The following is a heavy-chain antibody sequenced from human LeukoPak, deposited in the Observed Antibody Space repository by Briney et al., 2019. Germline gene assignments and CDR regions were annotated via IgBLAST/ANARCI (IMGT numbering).Heavy chain of an antibody. CDR1: GFTFSASW. V-gene: IGHV3-7*03. Sequence: GGSLRLSCVGSGFTFSASWMSWVRQAPGKGPEWVASIKKDGSQKYYVDSVKGRFIISRDNAQNSLYLQMSSLRVEDTAMYSCARVGWELLNLHFDPWGQGTLVTVSS. J-gene: IGHJ5*02. CDR3: ARVGWELLNLHFDP. CDR2: IKKDGSQK. D-gene: IGHD1-26*01.